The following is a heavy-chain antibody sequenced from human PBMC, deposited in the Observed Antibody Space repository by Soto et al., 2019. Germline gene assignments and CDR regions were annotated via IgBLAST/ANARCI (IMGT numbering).Heavy chain of an antibody. CDR3: ARELLTTVTTFAFDI. Sequence: SETLSLTCAVSSGSISSSNWWSWVRQPPGKGLEWIGEIYHSGSTNYNPSLKSRVTISVDKSKNQFSLKLSSVTAADTAVYYCARELLTTVTTFAFDIWGQGTMVTVSS. D-gene: IGHD4-17*01. CDR2: IYHSGST. CDR1: SGSISSSNW. J-gene: IGHJ3*02. V-gene: IGHV4-4*02.